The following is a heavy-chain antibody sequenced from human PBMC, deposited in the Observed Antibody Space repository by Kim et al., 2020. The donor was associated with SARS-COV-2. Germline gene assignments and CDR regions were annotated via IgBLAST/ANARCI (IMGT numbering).Heavy chain of an antibody. Sequence: ASVKVSCKASGYSFTDYYMHWVRQAPGQGLEWMGWINPNSGGTRYAQKFQGRVTMTRDTSISTPYLELSRLRSDDTAVYYCARGMLACSTTNCYRDEPYDAFDIWGQGTMVTVSS. CDR1: GYSFTDYY. V-gene: IGHV1-2*02. J-gene: IGHJ3*02. CDR2: INPNSGGT. D-gene: IGHD2-2*02. CDR3: ARGMLACSTTNCYRDEPYDAFDI.